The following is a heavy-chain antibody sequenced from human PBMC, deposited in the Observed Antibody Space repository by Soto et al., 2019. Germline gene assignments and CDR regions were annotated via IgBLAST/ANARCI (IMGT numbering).Heavy chain of an antibody. D-gene: IGHD3-22*01. CDR2: IYYSGTT. Sequence: TSETLSLTCTVSGDSISRSSHYWVWIRQPPGKGPEWIGSIYYSGTTYYNPSLKSRVTISIDTSKNQFSLKLSSMTAADTAVYYCAKRLYDSSGYPVGLDVWGQGTTVTVSS. J-gene: IGHJ6*02. CDR3: AKRLYDSSGYPVGLDV. CDR1: GDSISRSSHY. V-gene: IGHV4-39*01.